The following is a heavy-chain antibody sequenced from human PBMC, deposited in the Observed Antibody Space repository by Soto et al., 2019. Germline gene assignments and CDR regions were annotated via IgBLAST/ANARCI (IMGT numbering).Heavy chain of an antibody. J-gene: IGHJ4*02. Sequence: QVQLVESGGGVVQPGRSLRLSCAASGFTFSSYAMHWVRQAPGKGLEWVAVISYDGSNKYYADSVKGRFTISRDNSKNTLYLKMNSLRAEDTAVYYCARDETGYSTPLDYWGQGTLVTVSS. V-gene: IGHV3-30-3*01. D-gene: IGHD3-9*01. CDR1: GFTFSSYA. CDR2: ISYDGSNK. CDR3: ARDETGYSTPLDY.